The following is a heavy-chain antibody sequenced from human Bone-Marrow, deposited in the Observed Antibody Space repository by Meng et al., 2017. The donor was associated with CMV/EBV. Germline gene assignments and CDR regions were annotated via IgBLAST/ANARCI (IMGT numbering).Heavy chain of an antibody. CDR1: FSDYW. D-gene: IGHD2-2*01. CDR3: ARGQDLFGSCVFTSCPMVDY. CDR2: IKNDWSGT. Sequence: FSDYWMPWVRQAPGEELLWVSRIKNDWSGTSYADFVKLRFTIARDNTKNTLYLQMRTLRSDDTAVYYCARGQDLFGSCVFTSCPMVDYWGQGALVTVSS. J-gene: IGHJ4*02. V-gene: IGHV3-74*01.